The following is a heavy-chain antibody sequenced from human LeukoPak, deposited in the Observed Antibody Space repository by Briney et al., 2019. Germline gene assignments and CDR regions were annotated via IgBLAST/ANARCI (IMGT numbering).Heavy chain of an antibody. Sequence: GGSLRLSCAASGFTFSSYAMSWVRQAPGKGLEWVSAISGGGGSTYYADSVKGRFTISRDNSKNTLYLQMNSLRAEDTAVYYCANQVIAAAGTFDYWGQGTLVTVSS. V-gene: IGHV3-23*01. J-gene: IGHJ4*02. CDR1: GFTFSSYA. D-gene: IGHD6-13*01. CDR2: ISGGGGST. CDR3: ANQVIAAAGTFDY.